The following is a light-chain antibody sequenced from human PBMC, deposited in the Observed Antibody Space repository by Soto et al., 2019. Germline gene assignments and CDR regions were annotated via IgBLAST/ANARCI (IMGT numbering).Light chain of an antibody. V-gene: IGLV2-11*01. CDR2: DVS. Sequence: QSALTQPRSVSGSPGQSVTISCTGTSSYVGGYNYVSWYQQHPGKAPKLMIYDVSKRPSGVSDRFSGSKSGTTASLTISGLQAEDEADYYCGLFAASYTSYVF. CDR1: SSYVGGYNY. CDR3: GLFAASYTSYV. J-gene: IGLJ1*01.